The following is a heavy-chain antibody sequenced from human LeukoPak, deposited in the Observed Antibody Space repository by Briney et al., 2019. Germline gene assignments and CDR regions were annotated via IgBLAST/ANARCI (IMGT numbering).Heavy chain of an antibody. CDR3: AGDRMAAY. D-gene: IGHD5-24*01. Sequence: GRSLRLSCAASGFTFSSYAMHWVRQAPGKGLEWVAVISYDGSNKYYADSVKGRFTISRDNSKNTLYLQMNSLRAEDTAVYYCAGDRMAAYWGQGTLVTVPS. CDR2: ISYDGSNK. CDR1: GFTFSSYA. J-gene: IGHJ4*02. V-gene: IGHV3-30*04.